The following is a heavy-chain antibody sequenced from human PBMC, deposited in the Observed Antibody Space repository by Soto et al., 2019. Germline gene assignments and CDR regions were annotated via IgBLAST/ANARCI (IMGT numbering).Heavy chain of an antibody. D-gene: IGHD2-15*01. Sequence: SETLSLTCTVSGASITDSYWSWIRQPPEKGLEWIGYIYFSGVATYNPSLKSRATMSRDTSKNEFSLKLTSVTAADMAIYYCARGDSDLAVSEAAYWGQGTLVTVSS. CDR2: IYFSGVA. CDR1: GASITDSY. V-gene: IGHV4-59*01. CDR3: ARGDSDLAVSEAAY. J-gene: IGHJ1*01.